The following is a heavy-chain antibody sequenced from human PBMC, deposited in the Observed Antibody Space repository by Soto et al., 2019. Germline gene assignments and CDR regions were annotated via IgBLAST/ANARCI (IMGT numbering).Heavy chain of an antibody. D-gene: IGHD2-2*01. J-gene: IGHJ6*03. CDR3: ARASAVVPAAIGDYYYYMDV. CDR1: GGSISSGGYY. V-gene: IGHV4-61*08. Sequence: SETLSLTCTVSGGSISSGGYYWSWIRQHPGKGLEWIGYIYYSGSTYYNPSLKSRVTISVDTSKNQFSLKLSSVTAADTAVYYCARASAVVPAAIGDYYYYMDVWGKGTTVTVSS. CDR2: IYYSGST.